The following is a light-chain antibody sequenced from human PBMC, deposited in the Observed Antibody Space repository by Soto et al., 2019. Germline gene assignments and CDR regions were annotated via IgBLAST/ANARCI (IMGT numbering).Light chain of an antibody. CDR3: LQDYNYPYT. Sequence: AIQMTQSPSSLSASVGYRVTITCRASQGISSDLGWYQHKPGKAPKLLIYDASNLQTGVPSRFSGSGSGTDFNLTLSSLQPEDFATYYYLQDYNYPYTFGQGTKLEIK. CDR1: QGISSD. V-gene: IGKV1-6*01. J-gene: IGKJ2*01. CDR2: DAS.